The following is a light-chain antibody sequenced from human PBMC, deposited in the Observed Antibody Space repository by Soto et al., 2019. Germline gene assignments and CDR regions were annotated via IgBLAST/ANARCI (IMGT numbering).Light chain of an antibody. Sequence: EIVLTQSPGTLSLSQGEGATLSCRASQSVSSSFFAWYQQKPGQAPRLLIYGASSRATGIPDRFSGSGSGTDFTLTISRLEPEAFAVYYCQQYGSSPWTFGQGTKVETK. CDR3: QQYGSSPWT. CDR2: GAS. J-gene: IGKJ1*01. CDR1: QSVSSSF. V-gene: IGKV3-20*01.